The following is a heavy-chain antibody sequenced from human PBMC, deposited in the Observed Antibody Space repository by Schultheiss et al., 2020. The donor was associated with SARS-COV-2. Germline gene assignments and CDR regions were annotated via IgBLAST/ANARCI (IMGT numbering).Heavy chain of an antibody. V-gene: IGHV3-15*01. CDR2: IKSKTDGGTT. CDR3: TTIDYYYYGMDV. Sequence: GGSLRLSCAASGFTFSNAWMSWVRQAPGKGLEWVGRIKSKTDGGTTDYAAPVKGRFTISRDDSKNTLYLQMNSLKTEDTAVYYCTTIDYYYYGMDVWGQGTTVTVSS. J-gene: IGHJ6*02. CDR1: GFTFSNAW.